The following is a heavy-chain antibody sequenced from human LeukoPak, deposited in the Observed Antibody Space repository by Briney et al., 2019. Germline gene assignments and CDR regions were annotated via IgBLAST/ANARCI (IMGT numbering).Heavy chain of an antibody. V-gene: IGHV4-59*11. CDR1: GGSISSHY. J-gene: IGHJ6*03. D-gene: IGHD5-12*01. CDR2: IYSSGST. CDR3: ARVTVAPIDYYYYMDV. Sequence: SETLSLTCTVSGGSISSHYWSWIRQPPGKGLEWIGYIYSSGSTNYSPSLKSRLTISVDTSKNQFSLKLSSVTAADTAVYYCARVTVAPIDYYYYMDVWGKGTTVTVSS.